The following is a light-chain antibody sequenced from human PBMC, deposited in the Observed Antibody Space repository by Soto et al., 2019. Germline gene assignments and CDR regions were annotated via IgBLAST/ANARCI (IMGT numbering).Light chain of an antibody. CDR2: GAS. Sequence: IVLTQSPATLSLSPGERATLSCTASQHVTTTYIAWYQQKFGQAPRLLIYGASTRATGTPDRFTGGGCGTDFTLTISRVEPEDFAVYYCQQYDSSFTFGGGTKLEMK. J-gene: IGKJ4*01. CDR3: QQYDSSFT. CDR1: QHVTTTY. V-gene: IGKV3-20*01.